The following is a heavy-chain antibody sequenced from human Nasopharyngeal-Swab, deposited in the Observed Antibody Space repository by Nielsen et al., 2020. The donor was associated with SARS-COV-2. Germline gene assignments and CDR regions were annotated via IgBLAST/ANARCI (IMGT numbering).Heavy chain of an antibody. CDR3: ARHSGDRWYSAMDF. CDR2: ISQYDTYK. Sequence: WVRQAPGQGLEWMGWISQYDTYKNYAQKFQGRLTMTTDTSTNTADMELRSLRSDDTGLYYYARHSGDRWYSAMDFWGQGTTVTVSS. V-gene: IGHV1-18*01. J-gene: IGHJ6*02. D-gene: IGHD6-13*01.